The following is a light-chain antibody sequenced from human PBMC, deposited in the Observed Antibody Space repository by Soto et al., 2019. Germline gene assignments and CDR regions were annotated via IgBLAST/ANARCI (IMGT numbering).Light chain of an antibody. CDR3: QQRTNWPTST. CDR2: DAS. CDR1: QNVRSY. V-gene: IGKV3-11*01. J-gene: IGKJ5*01. Sequence: EIVLTQSPATLSLSPGERATLSWRASQNVRSYLAWYQQKPGQAPRLLIHDASSRATGIPDRFSGSGSGTDFTLTISSLEPEDSAVYYCQQRTNWPTSTFGQGTRLEIK.